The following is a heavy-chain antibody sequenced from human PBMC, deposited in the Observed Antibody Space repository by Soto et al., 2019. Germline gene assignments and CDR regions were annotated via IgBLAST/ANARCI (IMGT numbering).Heavy chain of an antibody. Sequence: QITLKESGPTLVKPTQTLTLTCTFSGFSLSTSGVGVGWIRQPPGKALEWLALIYWDDDKRYSPSLKSRLTITKDTSKNQVVLTMTNMDPVDTATYYCAHRQDYGDYRGDWYFDLWGRGTLVTVSS. CDR3: AHRQDYGDYRGDWYFDL. D-gene: IGHD4-17*01. V-gene: IGHV2-5*02. CDR2: IYWDDDK. J-gene: IGHJ2*01. CDR1: GFSLSTSGVG.